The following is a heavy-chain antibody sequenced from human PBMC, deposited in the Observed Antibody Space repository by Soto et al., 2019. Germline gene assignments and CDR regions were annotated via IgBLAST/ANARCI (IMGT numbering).Heavy chain of an antibody. D-gene: IGHD4-4*01. CDR3: ARDRFGDYSNLPETYYYYYGMDV. CDR2: IKQDGSEK. J-gene: IGHJ6*02. CDR1: GFTFSSYW. V-gene: IGHV3-7*05. Sequence: GGSLRLSCAASGFTFSSYWMSWVRQAPGKGLEWVANIKQDGSEKYYVDSVKGRFTISRDNAKNSLYLQMNSLRAEDTAVYYCARDRFGDYSNLPETYYYYYGMDVWGQGTTVTVSS.